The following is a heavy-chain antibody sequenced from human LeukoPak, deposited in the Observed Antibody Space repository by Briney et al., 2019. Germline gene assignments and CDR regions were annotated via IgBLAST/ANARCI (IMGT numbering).Heavy chain of an antibody. CDR3: ARGHWFAHLDY. CDR2: IRSSGDST. V-gene: IGHV3-23*01. D-gene: IGHD3-9*01. J-gene: IGHJ4*02. CDR1: GFTFSSYG. Sequence: PGGSLRLSCAASGFTFSSYGMSWVRQAPGKGLEWVSGIRSSGDSTYYADSVKGRFTISRDNSKNTLYLQMNSLRAEDTAVYYCARGHWFAHLDYWGQGTLVTVSS.